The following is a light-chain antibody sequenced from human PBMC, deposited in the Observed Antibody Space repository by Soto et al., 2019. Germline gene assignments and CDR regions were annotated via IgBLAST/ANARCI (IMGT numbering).Light chain of an antibody. V-gene: IGKV3-11*01. J-gene: IGKJ3*01. CDR1: QSVSSY. CDR3: QQRSNWPLFT. CDR2: DAS. Sequence: EIVLTPSPATLSLSPGERATLSCRASQSVSSYLAWYQQKPGQAPRLLIYDASNRATGIPARFSGSGSGTDFTLTISSLDPEDFAVYYCQQRSNWPLFTFGPGTTVDIQ.